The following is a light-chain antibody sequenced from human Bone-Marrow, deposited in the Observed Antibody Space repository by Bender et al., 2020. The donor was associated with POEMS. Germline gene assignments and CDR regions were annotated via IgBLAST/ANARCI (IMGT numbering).Light chain of an antibody. CDR2: DDS. CDR3: QVWDSGNDHFV. J-gene: IGLJ1*01. CDR1: NIGSKS. Sequence: SYVLSQPPSVSVAPGQTATVTCGGNNIGSKSVHWYQQKPGQAPVLVVFDDSDRPSGIPERFSGSNSGNTASLTISKVEAGDEADYYCQVWDSGNDHFVFGSGTEVTVL. V-gene: IGLV3-21*02.